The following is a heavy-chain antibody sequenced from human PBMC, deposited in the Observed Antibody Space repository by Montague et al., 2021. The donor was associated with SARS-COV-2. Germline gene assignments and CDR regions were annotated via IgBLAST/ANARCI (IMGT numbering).Heavy chain of an antibody. V-gene: IGHV4-59*01. J-gene: IGHJ5*02. Sequence: SETLSLTCSVSGDAITKGCWDGLRHALRKVLEFIGHILYGETTDYNHSLTGRVDISADTSKTQFSLKLTSVTAADTATYYCTKEGYGSGTYGWFDPWGHGTLVTVSS. D-gene: IGHD3-10*01. CDR1: GDAITKGC. CDR2: ILYGETT. CDR3: TKEGYGSGTYGWFDP.